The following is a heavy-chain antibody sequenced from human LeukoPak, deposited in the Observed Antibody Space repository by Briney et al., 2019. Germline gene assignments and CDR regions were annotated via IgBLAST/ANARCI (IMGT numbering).Heavy chain of an antibody. Sequence: SETLSLTCTVSGGSISSGGYYWRWIRQHPGEGLGWNGYIYYSGSTYYNPSLKSRVTISVDTSKNQFSLKLSSVTAADTAVYYCARDNYDILTGPYYGMDVWGQGTTVTVSS. CDR2: IYYSGST. CDR3: ARDNYDILTGPYYGMDV. CDR1: GGSISSGGYY. J-gene: IGHJ6*02. V-gene: IGHV4-31*03. D-gene: IGHD3-9*01.